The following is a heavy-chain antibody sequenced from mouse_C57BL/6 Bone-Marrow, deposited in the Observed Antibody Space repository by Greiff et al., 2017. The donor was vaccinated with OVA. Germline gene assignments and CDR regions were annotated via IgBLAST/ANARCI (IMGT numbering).Heavy chain of an antibody. CDR1: GFTFSDYY. CDR2: INYDGSST. D-gene: IGHD1-1*01. CDR3: ARYYYGSSLYYAIDY. J-gene: IGHJ4*01. Sequence: EVQRVESEGGLVQPGSSLKLSCTASGFTFSDYYMAWVRQVPEKGLEWVANINYDGSSTYYLDSLKSRFIISRDNAKNILYLQMSSLKSEDTATYYCARYYYGSSLYYAIDYWGQGTSVTVSS. V-gene: IGHV5-16*01.